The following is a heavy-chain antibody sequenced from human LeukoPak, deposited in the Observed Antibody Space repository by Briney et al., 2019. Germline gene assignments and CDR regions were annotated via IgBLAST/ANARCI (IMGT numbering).Heavy chain of an antibody. CDR1: GFTFSDYY. Sequence: GGSLRLSCAASGFTFSDYYMSWIRQAPGKGLEWISYHGNVGDYTDYADSVKGRFTISRDNAKNSLQLQMNSLRDEDTAVYYCARGGGIYYIDYWGQGTLVTVSS. J-gene: IGHJ4*02. D-gene: IGHD1-26*01. V-gene: IGHV3-11*06. CDR3: ARGGGIYYIDY. CDR2: HGNVGDYT.